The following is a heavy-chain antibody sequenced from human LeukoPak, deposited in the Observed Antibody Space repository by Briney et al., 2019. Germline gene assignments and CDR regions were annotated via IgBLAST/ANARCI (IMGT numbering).Heavy chain of an antibody. J-gene: IGHJ4*02. V-gene: IGHV3-15*01. CDR3: TTDGYSGYDGLYDY. Sequence: YPGGSLRLSCAASGFTFSNTWMSWVRQAPGKGLEWVGRIKSKTDGGTTDYAAPVKGRFIISRDDSKNTLYLQMNSLKTEDTAVYHCTTDGYSGYDGLYDYWGQGTLVTVSS. CDR2: IKSKTDGGTT. CDR1: GFTFSNTW. D-gene: IGHD5-12*01.